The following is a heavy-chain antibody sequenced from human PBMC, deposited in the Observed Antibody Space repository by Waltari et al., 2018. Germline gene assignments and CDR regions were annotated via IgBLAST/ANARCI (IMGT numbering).Heavy chain of an antibody. J-gene: IGHJ6*02. CDR1: GGTFSSYA. CDR3: ARDGGIAAAEYYYYGMDV. CDR2: IIPIFGTA. V-gene: IGHV1-69*01. Sequence: QVQLVQSGAEVKKPGSSVKVSCKASGGTFSSYAISWVRPATGQGLEWMGGIIPIFGTANYAQKFQGRVTITADESTSTAYMELSSLRSEDTAVYYCARDGGIAAAEYYYYGMDVWGQGTTVTVSS. D-gene: IGHD6-13*01.